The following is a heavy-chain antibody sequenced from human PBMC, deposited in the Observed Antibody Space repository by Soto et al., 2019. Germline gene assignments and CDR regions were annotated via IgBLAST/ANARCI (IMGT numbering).Heavy chain of an antibody. CDR2: INHTGTT. D-gene: IGHD2-2*01. CDR1: GDSFSKWTYY. J-gene: IGHJ4*02. CDR3: ARATSRSFDY. V-gene: IGHV4-39*07. Sequence: SETLSLTCTFSGDSFSKWTYYSGWLRQPPGKGLEWIGEINHTGTTNYNPSLKSRVTISVDTSKNQFSLKLSSVTAADTAVYYCARATSRSFDYWGQGTLVTVSS.